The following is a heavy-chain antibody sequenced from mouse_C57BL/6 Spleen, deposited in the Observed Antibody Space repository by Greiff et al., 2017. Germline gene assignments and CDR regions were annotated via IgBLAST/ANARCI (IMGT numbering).Heavy chain of an antibody. CDR2: IHPNSGST. CDR3: ARLYYGNYGFDY. Sequence: QVQLQQSGAELVKPGASVKLSCKASGYTFTSYWMHWVKQRPGQGLEWIGMIHPNSGSTNYNEKFKSKATLTVDKSSSTAYMQLSSLTSEDSAVYYCARLYYGNYGFDYWGQGTTLTVSS. CDR1: GYTFTSYW. J-gene: IGHJ2*01. V-gene: IGHV1-64*01. D-gene: IGHD2-1*01.